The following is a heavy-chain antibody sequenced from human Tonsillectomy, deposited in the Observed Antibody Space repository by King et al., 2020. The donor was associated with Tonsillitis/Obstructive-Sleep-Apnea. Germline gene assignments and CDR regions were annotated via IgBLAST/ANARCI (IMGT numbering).Heavy chain of an antibody. D-gene: IGHD3-3*01. Sequence: VQLVESGGGLVQPGGSLRLSCAASGFTFSSYAMSWVRQAPGKGLEWVSGISGSGDSTYYADSVKGRFTISRDNSKNTLYLQMNSLRAEDTAVYYCSRTFGVVISFDYWGQGTLVTVSS. J-gene: IGHJ4*02. CDR2: ISGSGDST. V-gene: IGHV3-23*04. CDR1: GFTFSSYA. CDR3: SRTFGVVISFDY.